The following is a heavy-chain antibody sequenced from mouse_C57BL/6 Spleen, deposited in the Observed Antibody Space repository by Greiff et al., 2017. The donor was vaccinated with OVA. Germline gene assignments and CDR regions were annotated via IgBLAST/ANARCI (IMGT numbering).Heavy chain of an antibody. D-gene: IGHD3-3*01. J-gene: IGHJ2*01. Sequence: QVQLQQPGAELVKPGASVKLSCKASGYTFTSYWMHWVKQRPGQGLEWIGLLHPNSGSTNDNEKFKSKATLTVDKSTSTAYMQLSSRTSEDAAVYYCAIGAPYYFDYWGQGTTLTVSS. CDR3: AIGAPYYFDY. CDR2: LHPNSGST. CDR1: GYTFTSYW. V-gene: IGHV1-64*01.